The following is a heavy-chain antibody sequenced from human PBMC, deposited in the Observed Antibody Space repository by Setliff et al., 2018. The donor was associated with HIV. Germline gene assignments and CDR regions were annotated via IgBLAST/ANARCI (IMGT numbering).Heavy chain of an antibody. Sequence: SETLSLTCAVYGGSFSGYYWSWIRQPPGKGLEWIGEINHSGSTNYNPSLKSRVTLSVDTSKNQFSLNLSPVTAADTAVYYCARHSGVASPNWFDPWGQGTLVTVSS. J-gene: IGHJ5*02. CDR1: GGSFSGYY. CDR2: INHSGST. D-gene: IGHD3-10*01. V-gene: IGHV4-34*01. CDR3: ARHSGVASPNWFDP.